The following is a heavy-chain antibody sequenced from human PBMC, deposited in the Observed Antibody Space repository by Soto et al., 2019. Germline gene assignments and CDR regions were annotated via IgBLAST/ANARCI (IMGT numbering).Heavy chain of an antibody. J-gene: IGHJ3*02. V-gene: IGHV1-24*01. CDR3: ATDRYAFDI. D-gene: IGHD1-1*01. CDR2: FDPEDGET. CDR1: GYTLNELS. Sequence: ASVKVSCKVSGYTLNELSMHWVRQAPGKGLEWMGGFDPEDGETIHAQKFQGRVTMTEETSTDTAYMELSSLRSEDTAVYYCATDRYAFDIWGQGTMVTVSS.